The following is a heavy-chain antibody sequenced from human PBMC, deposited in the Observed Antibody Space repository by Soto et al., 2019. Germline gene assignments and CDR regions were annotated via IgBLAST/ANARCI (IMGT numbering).Heavy chain of an antibody. CDR3: ARAIFRLGYCGSTRCYELDY. Sequence: QVTLKESGPVLVKPTETLTLTCTVSGISLNNERVGVSWIRQSPGKALEWLADIFSNDEKSYSTFLRNRLTICKDTSRGQVFLIMTNMDPVDTGTYFCARAIFRLGYCGSTRCYELDYWGQGTTVTVSS. J-gene: IGHJ4*02. CDR2: IFSNDEK. V-gene: IGHV2-26*01. D-gene: IGHD2-2*01. CDR1: GISLNNERVG.